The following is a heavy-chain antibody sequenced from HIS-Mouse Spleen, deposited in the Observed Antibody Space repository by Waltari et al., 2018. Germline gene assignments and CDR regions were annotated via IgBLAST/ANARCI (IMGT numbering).Heavy chain of an antibody. D-gene: IGHD4-4*01. V-gene: IGHV1-8*01. J-gene: IGHJ4*02. CDR3: ARGHDYSNYFDY. CDR2: MNPNSCKT. Sequence: QVQLVQSGAEVKKPGASVKVSCKASGYTFTSYDINWVRQATGQGLEWMGWMNPNSCKTGYAKKFQGRVTMTRNTSISTAYMELSSLRSEDTAVYYCARGHDYSNYFDYWGQGTLVTVSS. CDR1: GYTFTSYD.